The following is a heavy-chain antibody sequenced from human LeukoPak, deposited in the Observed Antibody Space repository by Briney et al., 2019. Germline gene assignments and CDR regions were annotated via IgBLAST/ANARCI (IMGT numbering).Heavy chain of an antibody. CDR2: ISAYNGNT. J-gene: IGHJ3*02. V-gene: IGHV1-18*01. Sequence: ASVKVSWKASGYTFTDYGVTWVRQAPGQGLEWMGWISAYNGNTNYAQKLQGRVTMTTDTSTSTAYMELRSLRSDDTAVYYCTVVVVAAKAFDIWGQGTMVTVSS. CDR3: TVVVVAAKAFDI. CDR1: GYTFTDYG. D-gene: IGHD2-15*01.